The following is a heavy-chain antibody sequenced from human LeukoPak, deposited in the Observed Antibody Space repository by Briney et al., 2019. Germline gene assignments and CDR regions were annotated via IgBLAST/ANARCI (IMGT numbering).Heavy chain of an antibody. CDR2: IYHSGST. V-gene: IGHV4-4*02. D-gene: IGHD2-21*02. CDR3: ARGSNHVVVTGAGGSFDY. Sequence: KPSGTLSLTCAVSGGSISSSNWWSWFRQPPGKGLEWIGEIYHSGSTNYNPSLKSRVTISVDKSKNQFSLKLSSVTAADTAVYYCARGSNHVVVTGAGGSFDYWGQGTLVTVSS. CDR1: GGSISSSNW. J-gene: IGHJ4*02.